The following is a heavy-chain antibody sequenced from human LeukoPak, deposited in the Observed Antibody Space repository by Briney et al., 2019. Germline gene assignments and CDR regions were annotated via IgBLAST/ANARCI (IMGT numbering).Heavy chain of an antibody. D-gene: IGHD3-3*01. CDR3: ARMDFDYDFWSGYWYNWFDP. CDR2: IYYSGST. Sequence: SETLSLTCTVSGGSISSYYWSWIRQPPGKGLEWIGYIYYSGSTNYNPSLKSRVTISVDTPKNQFSLKLSSVTAADTAVYYCARMDFDYDFWSGYWYNWFDPWGQGTLVTVSS. J-gene: IGHJ5*02. CDR1: GGSISSYY. V-gene: IGHV4-59*01.